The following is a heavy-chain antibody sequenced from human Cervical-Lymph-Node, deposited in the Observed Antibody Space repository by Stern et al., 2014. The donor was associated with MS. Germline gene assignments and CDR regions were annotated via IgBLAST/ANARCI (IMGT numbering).Heavy chain of an antibody. CDR3: ATSISRYSSGWCFDY. CDR2: ISYDGSNK. CDR1: GFTFSSYG. Sequence: QVQLVESGGGVVQPGRSLRLSCAASGFTFSSYGMHWVRQAPGKGLEWVAVISYDGSNKYYADSVKGRFTISRDNSKNTLYLQMNSLRAEDTAVYYCATSISRYSSGWCFDYWGQGTLVTVSS. J-gene: IGHJ4*02. D-gene: IGHD6-19*01. V-gene: IGHV3-30*03.